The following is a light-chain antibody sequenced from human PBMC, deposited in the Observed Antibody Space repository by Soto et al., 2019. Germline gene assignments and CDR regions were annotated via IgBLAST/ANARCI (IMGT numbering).Light chain of an antibody. V-gene: IGLV2-14*01. CDR2: EVS. J-gene: IGLJ2*01. CDR3: SSYTSGSTVV. Sequence: QSALTQPASLSGSPGQSISISCSGTSSDVGGYNFVSWYQQHPGKAPKLMIFEVSDRPSGVSNRFSGSKSGNTASLTISGLQAEDEADYYCSSYTSGSTVVFGGGPKLTVL. CDR1: SSDVGGYNF.